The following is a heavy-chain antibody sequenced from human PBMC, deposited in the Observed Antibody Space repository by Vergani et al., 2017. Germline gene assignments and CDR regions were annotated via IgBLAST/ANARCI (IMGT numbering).Heavy chain of an antibody. Sequence: EVQLLESGGGLVQPGGSLRLSCAASGFTFSSYAMSWVRQAPGKGLEWVSAISGSGGSTYYADSVKGRFTISRDNSKNTRYLQMNSRRAEDTAVYYCARGGQLWLHGILDYWGQGTLVTVSS. J-gene: IGHJ4*02. V-gene: IGHV3-23*01. CDR3: ARGGQLWLHGILDY. CDR2: ISGSGGST. D-gene: IGHD5-18*01. CDR1: GFTFSSYA.